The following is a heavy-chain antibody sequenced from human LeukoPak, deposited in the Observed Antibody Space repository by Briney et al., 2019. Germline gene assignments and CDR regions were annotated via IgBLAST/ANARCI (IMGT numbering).Heavy chain of an antibody. CDR3: ARKGDGYNYYCDY. CDR1: GGSISSSSYY. J-gene: IGHJ4*02. CDR2: IYYSGFT. V-gene: IGHV4-39*01. D-gene: IGHD5-24*01. Sequence: PSETLSLTCTVSGGSISSSSYYWGWIRQPPGKGLEWLGSIYYSGFTYYNPSHKSRVNISVDTSKNQFSQKLSSVTAADTAVYYCARKGDGYNYYCDYWGQGTLVTVSS.